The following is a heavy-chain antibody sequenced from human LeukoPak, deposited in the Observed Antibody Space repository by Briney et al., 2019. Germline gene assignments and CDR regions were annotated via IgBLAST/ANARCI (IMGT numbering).Heavy chain of an antibody. V-gene: IGHV3-23*01. CDR3: AKAPLRITMVRGDNFDC. CDR1: GFTFSSYA. Sequence: PGESLRLSCAASGFTFSSYAMSWVRQAPGKGLEWVSAISGSGGSTYYADSVKGRFTISRDNSKNTLYLQMNSLRAEDTAVYYCAKAPLRITMVRGDNFDCWGQGTLVTVSS. CDR2: ISGSGGST. J-gene: IGHJ4*02. D-gene: IGHD3-10*01.